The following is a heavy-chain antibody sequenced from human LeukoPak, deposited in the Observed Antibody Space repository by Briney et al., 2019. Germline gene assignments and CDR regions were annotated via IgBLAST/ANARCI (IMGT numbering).Heavy chain of an antibody. CDR1: GFTFSSYS. Sequence: GGSLRLSCAASGFTFSSYSMKWVRQAPGKGLEWLSYISYSSSIIFYADSVKGRFTISRDNAKNSLYLQMNSLRAEDTAVYYCARDGDYVVAFDIWGQGTMVTVSS. CDR2: ISYSSSII. CDR3: ARDGDYVVAFDI. J-gene: IGHJ3*02. V-gene: IGHV3-48*04. D-gene: IGHD4-17*01.